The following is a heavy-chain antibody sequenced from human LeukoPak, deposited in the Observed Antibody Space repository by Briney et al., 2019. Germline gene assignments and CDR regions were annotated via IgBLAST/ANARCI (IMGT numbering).Heavy chain of an antibody. CDR2: ISTSGGST. CDR3: AKDRGIISDY. Sequence: GGTLRLSCAASGFTFSSYGMTWVRQAPGKGLEWVSGISTSGGSTYYADSVKGRFTISRDNSKNTIYLQMNSLRVEDTAVYYCAKDRGIISDYWGQGTLVTVSS. D-gene: IGHD3-10*01. J-gene: IGHJ4*02. CDR1: GFTFSSYG. V-gene: IGHV3-23*01.